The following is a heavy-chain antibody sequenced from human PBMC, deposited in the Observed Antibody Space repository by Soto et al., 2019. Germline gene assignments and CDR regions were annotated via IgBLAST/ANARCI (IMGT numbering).Heavy chain of an antibody. V-gene: IGHV4-59*08. Sequence: SETLSLTCTVSGGSISSYYWSWIRQPPGKGLEWIGYLYYRRRTNYNPSLNSRVTISVDMSKIQFSLNLSSVTAADTAVYYCARLRLGYCSGGSCYGPRGYYYYMDVWGKGTTVT. D-gene: IGHD2-15*01. CDR3: ARLRLGYCSGGSCYGPRGYYYYMDV. CDR1: GGSISSYY. CDR2: LYYRRRT. J-gene: IGHJ6*03.